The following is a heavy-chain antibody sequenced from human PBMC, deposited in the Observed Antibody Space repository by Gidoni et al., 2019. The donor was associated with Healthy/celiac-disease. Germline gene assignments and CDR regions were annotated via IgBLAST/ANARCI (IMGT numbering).Heavy chain of an antibody. J-gene: IGHJ4*02. CDR3: AKYITMPAGPFDY. CDR2: ISGSGGST. Sequence: EVQLLESGGGLVQPGGALRLSCAASGFTFSSYAMSWVRQAPGKGLEWVSAISGSGGSTYYADSVKGRFTIFRGNSKNTLYLQMNSLRAEDTAVYYCAKYITMPAGPFDYWGQGTLVTVSS. D-gene: IGHD3-10*01. V-gene: IGHV3-23*01. CDR1: GFTFSSYA.